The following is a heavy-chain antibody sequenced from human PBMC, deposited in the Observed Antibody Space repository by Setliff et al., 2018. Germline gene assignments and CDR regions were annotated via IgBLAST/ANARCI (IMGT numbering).Heavy chain of an antibody. D-gene: IGHD3-3*01. CDR3: ARGGDIITIFGVVTSDYYYYMDV. V-gene: IGHV4-59*01. Sequence: PSETLSLTCTVSDVSMATYYWSWIRQPPGKGLEWIGYIYYSGNTNYNPSLKSRVTISVDTSKNQFSLKLSSVTAEDTAVYYCARGGDIITIFGVVTSDYYYYMDVWGTGTTVTVSS. CDR1: DVSMATYY. CDR2: IYYSGNT. J-gene: IGHJ6*03.